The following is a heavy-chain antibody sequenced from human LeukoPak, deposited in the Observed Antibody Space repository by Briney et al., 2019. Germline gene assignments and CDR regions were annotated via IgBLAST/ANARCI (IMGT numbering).Heavy chain of an antibody. Sequence: SQTLSLTCTVSGGSISSGSYYWSWIRQPAGKGLEWIGRIYTSGSTNYNPSLKSRVTISVDTSKNQFSLKLSSVTAADAAVYYCARIYYDFWSGYYYYMDVWGKGPTVTVSS. J-gene: IGHJ6*03. CDR2: IYTSGST. CDR3: ARIYYDFWSGYYYYMDV. CDR1: GGSISSGSYY. V-gene: IGHV4-61*02. D-gene: IGHD3-3*01.